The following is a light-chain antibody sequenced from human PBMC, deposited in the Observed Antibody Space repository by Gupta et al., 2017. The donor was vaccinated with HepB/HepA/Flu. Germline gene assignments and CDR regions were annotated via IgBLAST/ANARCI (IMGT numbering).Light chain of an antibody. CDR2: AAS. CDR1: QGISSY. J-gene: IGKJ2*01. CDR3: QQLNSYPYT. V-gene: IGKV1-9*01. Sequence: DIQLTQSPSFLSASVGDRVTITCRASQGISSYLAWYQQKPGEAPKLLIYAASTLQGGVPSRFSGSGSGTEFTLTISSLQPEDFATYYCQQLNSYPYTFGQGTKLEIK.